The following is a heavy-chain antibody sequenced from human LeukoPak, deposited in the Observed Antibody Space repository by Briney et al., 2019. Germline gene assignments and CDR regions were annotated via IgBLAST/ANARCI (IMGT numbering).Heavy chain of an antibody. V-gene: IGHV4-34*01. CDR1: GGSFSGYY. J-gene: IGHJ1*01. D-gene: IGHD5-18*01. Sequence: PSETLSLTCAVYGGSFSGYYWSWIRQPPGRGLGWIGEINHSGSTNYNPSLKSRVTISVDTSKDQFSLKLSSVTAADTAVYYCARGTTWRGYSYGTKSEYFQHWGQGTLVTVSS. CDR2: INHSGST. CDR3: ARGTTWRGYSYGTKSEYFQH.